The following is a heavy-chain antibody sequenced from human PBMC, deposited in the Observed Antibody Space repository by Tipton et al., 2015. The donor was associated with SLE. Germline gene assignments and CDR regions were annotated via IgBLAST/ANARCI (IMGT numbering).Heavy chain of an antibody. V-gene: IGHV4-34*01. CDR2: INHSGST. CDR3: ARDYYYDL. D-gene: IGHD3-10*01. J-gene: IGHJ2*01. CDR1: GGSFSGYY. Sequence: GLVKPSETLSLTCAVYGGSFSGYYWSWIRQPPGKGLEWIGEINHSGSTNYNPSLKSRVTISVDTSKNQFSLKLSSVTAADTAVYYCARDYYYDLWGRGTLVTVSS.